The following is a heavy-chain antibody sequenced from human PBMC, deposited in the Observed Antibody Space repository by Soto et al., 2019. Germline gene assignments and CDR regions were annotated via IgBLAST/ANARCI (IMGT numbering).Heavy chain of an antibody. CDR1: GYTFTGYY. J-gene: IGHJ4*02. V-gene: IGHV1-2*02. CDR3: ARAYDSSPFDY. Sequence: ASVKVSCKASGYTFTGYYMHWVRQAPGQGPEWMGWMNPNSGATDSAQKFQGRVTMTRDTSISTAYMELSRLRSDDTALYYCARAYDSSPFDYWGQGTLVTVS. D-gene: IGHD3-22*01. CDR2: MNPNSGAT.